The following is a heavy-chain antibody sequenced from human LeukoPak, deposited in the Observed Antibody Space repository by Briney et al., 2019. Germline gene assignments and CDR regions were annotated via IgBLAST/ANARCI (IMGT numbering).Heavy chain of an antibody. CDR3: ARGGITMVRGVTQDAFDI. J-gene: IGHJ3*02. CDR1: GYTFTIYD. D-gene: IGHD3-10*01. Sequence: GASVTVSCKASGYTFTIYDINWVRQATGQGLEWMGWMNPNSGNTGCAQKFQGRVTITRNTSISTAYMELSSLRSEDTAVYYCARGGITMVRGVTQDAFDIWGQGAMVTASS. V-gene: IGHV1-8*03. CDR2: MNPNSGNT.